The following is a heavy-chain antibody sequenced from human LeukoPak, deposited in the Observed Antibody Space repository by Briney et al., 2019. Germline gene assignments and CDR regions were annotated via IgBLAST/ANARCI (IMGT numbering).Heavy chain of an antibody. D-gene: IGHD1-26*01. Sequence: ASVKVSCKASGYTFTSYGISWVRQAPGQGLEWMGWISAYNGNTNYAPKFQGRVTMTTDTSTSTAYMELRSLRSDDTAIYYCARVDSGRYYGHDYWGQGTLVTVTS. V-gene: IGHV1-18*01. CDR3: ARVDSGRYYGHDY. CDR1: GYTFTSYG. CDR2: ISAYNGNT. J-gene: IGHJ4*02.